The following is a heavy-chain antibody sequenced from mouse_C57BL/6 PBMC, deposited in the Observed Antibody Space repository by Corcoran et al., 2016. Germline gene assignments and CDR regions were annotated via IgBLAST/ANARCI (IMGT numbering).Heavy chain of an antibody. CDR1: GYAFSSYW. D-gene: IGHD4-1*01. J-gene: IGHJ2*01. Sequence: QVQLQQSGAELVKPGASVKISCKASGYAFSSYWMNWVKQRPGKGLEWIGQIYPGDGDTNYNGKFKGKATLTADKSSSTAYMQLSSLTSEDSAVYFCARSREGTGDFDYWGQGTTLTVSS. CDR3: ARSREGTGDFDY. V-gene: IGHV1-80*01. CDR2: IYPGDGDT.